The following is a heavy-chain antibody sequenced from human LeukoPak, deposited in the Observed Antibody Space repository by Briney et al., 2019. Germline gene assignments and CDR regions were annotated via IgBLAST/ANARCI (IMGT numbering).Heavy chain of an antibody. Sequence: SETLSLTCTVSGGSISGYYWSWIRQPPGKGLEWIGYIYFSGITNYNPSLKSRVTISVDTSKNQFPLKLSSVTAADTAVYYCARHSPSGGYFDYWGQGTLVTVSS. CDR2: IYFSGIT. CDR1: GGSISGYY. V-gene: IGHV4-59*08. J-gene: IGHJ4*02. CDR3: ARHSPSGGYFDY. D-gene: IGHD3-10*01.